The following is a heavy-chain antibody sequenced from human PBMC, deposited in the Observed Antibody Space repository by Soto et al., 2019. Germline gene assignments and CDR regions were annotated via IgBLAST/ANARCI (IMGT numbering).Heavy chain of an antibody. CDR1: GFTFSSYA. Sequence: QVQLVESGGGVVQPGRSLRLSCAASGFTFSSYAMHWVRQAPGKGLEWVAVISYDGSNKYYADSVKGRFTISRDNSKNTLYLQMNSLIAEDTAVYYCARGIYSYAKDAFDIWGQGTMVTVSS. J-gene: IGHJ3*02. CDR2: ISYDGSNK. V-gene: IGHV3-30-3*01. D-gene: IGHD5-18*01. CDR3: ARGIYSYAKDAFDI.